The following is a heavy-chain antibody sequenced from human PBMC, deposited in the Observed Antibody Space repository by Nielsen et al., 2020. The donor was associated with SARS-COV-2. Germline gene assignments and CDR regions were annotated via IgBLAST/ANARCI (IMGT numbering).Heavy chain of an antibody. CDR2: ISSSGSTI. CDR3: ARDLYSGYGGGY. J-gene: IGHJ4*02. D-gene: IGHD5-12*01. Sequence: GGSLRLSCAASGFTFSSYEMNWVRQAPGKGLEWVSYISSSGSTIYYADSVKGRFTISRDNAKNSLYLQMKSLRAEDTAVYYCARDLYSGYGGGYWGQGTLVTVSS. CDR1: GFTFSSYE. V-gene: IGHV3-48*03.